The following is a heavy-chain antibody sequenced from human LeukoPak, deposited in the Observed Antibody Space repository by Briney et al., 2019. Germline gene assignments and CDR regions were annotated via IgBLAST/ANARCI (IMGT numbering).Heavy chain of an antibody. Sequence: GGSLRLSCPASGFTFNSYGIRWVRQAPGKGLEWVAFIRYDGSSKYYVDSVKGRFTISRDNSKNTLYLQMNSLRAEDTAVYYCARGPSGYHNTGGQGTLVTVSS. V-gene: IGHV3-30*02. J-gene: IGHJ4*02. CDR3: ARGPSGYHNT. D-gene: IGHD5-12*01. CDR1: GFTFNSYG. CDR2: IRYDGSSK.